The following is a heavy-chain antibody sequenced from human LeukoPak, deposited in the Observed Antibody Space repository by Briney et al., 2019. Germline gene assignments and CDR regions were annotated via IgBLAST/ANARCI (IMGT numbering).Heavy chain of an antibody. V-gene: IGHV3-74*01. D-gene: IGHD3-3*01. Sequence: GGSLRLSFAASGFTFSSYWMHWVRQAPGKGLVWVSRINSDGSSTSYADSVKGRFTISGDNAKNTLYLQMNSLGAEDTAVYYCVRDVPHYDFWSGSPYWGQGTLVTVSS. CDR1: GFTFSSYW. CDR3: VRDVPHYDFWSGSPY. CDR2: INSDGSST. J-gene: IGHJ4*02.